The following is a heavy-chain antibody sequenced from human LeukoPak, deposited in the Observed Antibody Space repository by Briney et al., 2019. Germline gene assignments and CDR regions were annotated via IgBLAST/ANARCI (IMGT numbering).Heavy chain of an antibody. CDR2: IYPNGAT. J-gene: IGHJ4*02. Sequence: SETLSLTCTVSGDSTSAYYWSWIRQPAGKGLEWIGRIYPNGATNYNPSLKSRVTMSIDTSKNQFSLKLSSVTAADTAVYYCARDLQDLGQGTLSPSPQ. V-gene: IGHV4-4*07. CDR3: ARDLQD. CDR1: GDSTSAYY.